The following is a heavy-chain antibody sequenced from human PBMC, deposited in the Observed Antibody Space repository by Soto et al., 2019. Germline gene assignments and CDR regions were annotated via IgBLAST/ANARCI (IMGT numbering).Heavy chain of an antibody. Sequence: SETMSLTCAVYGGSFSGYYWSWIRQPPGKGLEWIGEINHSGSTNYNPSLKSRVTISVDTSKNQFSLKLSSVTAADTAVYYCARGRRDSSSWRYYYYGMDGWGQGTTVTVSS. D-gene: IGHD6-13*01. J-gene: IGHJ6*02. CDR1: GGSFSGYY. CDR2: INHSGST. V-gene: IGHV4-34*01. CDR3: ARGRRDSSSWRYYYYGMDG.